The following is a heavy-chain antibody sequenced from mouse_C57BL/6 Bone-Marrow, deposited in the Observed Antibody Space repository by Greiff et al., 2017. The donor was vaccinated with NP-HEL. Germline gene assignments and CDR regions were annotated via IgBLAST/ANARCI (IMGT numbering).Heavy chain of an antibody. Sequence: VQLQQSGAELARPGASVELSCKASGYTFTSYGISWVKQRTGQGLEWIGEIYPRSGNTYYNEKFKGKATLTADKSSSTAYMELRSLTSEDSAVYFCAIITDWYFDVWGTGTTVTVSS. V-gene: IGHV1-81*01. CDR2: IYPRSGNT. CDR3: AIITDWYFDV. D-gene: IGHD1-1*01. J-gene: IGHJ1*03. CDR1: GYTFTSYG.